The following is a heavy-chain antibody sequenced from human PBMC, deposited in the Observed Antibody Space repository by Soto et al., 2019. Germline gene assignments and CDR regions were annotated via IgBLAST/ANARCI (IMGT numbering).Heavy chain of an antibody. Sequence: EVQLLESGGGLVQPGGSLRISCAASGFDFTTYAMSWVRQAPGKGLEWVSAISGTGGSSYYADSVKGRFTISSDRTKNTLYLQKNSLRVEDAAVYYCAKQRLRAEVSPTLFDSWGQRTLVTVSS. D-gene: IGHD6-19*01. CDR3: AKQRLRAEVSPTLFDS. CDR1: GFDFTTYA. J-gene: IGHJ4*02. CDR2: ISGTGGSS. V-gene: IGHV3-23*01.